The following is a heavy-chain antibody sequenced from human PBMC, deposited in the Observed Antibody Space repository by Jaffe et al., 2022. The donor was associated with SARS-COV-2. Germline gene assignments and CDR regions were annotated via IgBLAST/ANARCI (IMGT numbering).Heavy chain of an antibody. J-gene: IGHJ5*01. CDR2: INTVDDRT. CDR1: GFTFSNFS. Sequence: EVQLVESGGGLIQPGGSLRLSCAASGFTFSNFSMGWVRQAPGKGLEWVSLINTVDDRTHYADSVMGRFTISRDNSKNTLSLQMNGLRAEDTAVYYCAKRTGGDRGWFDYWGQGTLVTVSS. V-gene: IGHV3-23*04. CDR3: AKRTGGDRGWFDY. D-gene: IGHD2-21*02.